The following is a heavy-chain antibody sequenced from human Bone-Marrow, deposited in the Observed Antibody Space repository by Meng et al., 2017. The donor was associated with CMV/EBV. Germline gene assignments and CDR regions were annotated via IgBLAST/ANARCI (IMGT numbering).Heavy chain of an antibody. CDR1: GYSFTNYW. Sequence: GGSRILSCKGSGYSFTNYWIGWVRQMPGKGLEWMGIIYPGDSDTRYSPSFQGQVTISADKSISTAYLQWSSLKASDTAMYYCARRAGGDSRSLDYWGQGTLVTVSS. D-gene: IGHD2-21*02. CDR3: ARRAGGDSRSLDY. CDR2: IYPGDSDT. V-gene: IGHV5-51*01. J-gene: IGHJ4*02.